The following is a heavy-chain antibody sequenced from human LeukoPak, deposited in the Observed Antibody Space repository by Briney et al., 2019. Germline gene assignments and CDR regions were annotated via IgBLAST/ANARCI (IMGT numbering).Heavy chain of an antibody. CDR3: ARVSRRWYYFDY. Sequence: SQTLSLTCAVSGDSISSGGYSLSWIRQPPGKGLEWIGYIYHSGSTYYNPSLKSRVTISVDRSKNQFSLKLSSVTAADTAGYYCARVSRRWYYFDYWGQGTLVTVSS. D-gene: IGHD6-13*01. CDR1: GDSISSGGYS. CDR2: IYHSGST. V-gene: IGHV4-30-2*01. J-gene: IGHJ4*02.